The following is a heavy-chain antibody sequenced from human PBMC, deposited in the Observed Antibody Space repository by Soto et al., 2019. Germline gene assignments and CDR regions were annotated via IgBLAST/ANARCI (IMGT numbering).Heavy chain of an antibody. J-gene: IGHJ5*02. V-gene: IGHV4-34*01. CDR3: ARRSAAGP. D-gene: IGHD6-25*01. CDR2: INHSGSS. Sequence: QVQLQQWGAGLLKPSETLSLTCAVYGGSFSGYYWSGIRQPPGKGLEWIGEINHSGSSNYNPSLRSRVTISVDTSKNQFSLKLSSVTAADTAVYYCARRSAAGPWGQGTLVTVSS. CDR1: GGSFSGYY.